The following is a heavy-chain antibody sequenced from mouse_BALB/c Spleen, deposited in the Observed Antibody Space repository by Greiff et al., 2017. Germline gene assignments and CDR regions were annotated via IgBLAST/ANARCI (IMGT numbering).Heavy chain of an antibody. Sequence: DVMLVESGGGLVKPGGSLKLSCAASGFTFSSYAMSWVRQTPEKRLEWVASISSGGSTYYPDSVKGRFTISRDNARNILYLQMSSLRSEDTAMYYCARGYGSSYVGFAYWGQGTLVTVSA. J-gene: IGHJ3*01. CDR2: ISSGGST. CDR1: GFTFSSYA. D-gene: IGHD1-1*01. V-gene: IGHV5-6-5*01. CDR3: ARGYGSSYVGFAY.